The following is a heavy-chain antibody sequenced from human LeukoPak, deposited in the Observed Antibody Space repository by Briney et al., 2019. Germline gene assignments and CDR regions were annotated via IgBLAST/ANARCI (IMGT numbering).Heavy chain of an antibody. CDR3: AKDRDYDFWSGYYWDN. D-gene: IGHD3-3*01. CDR2: ISGSGGST. J-gene: IGHJ4*02. Sequence: PGGSLRLSCVASRFTFSNYAMNWVRQAPGRGLEWVSSISGSGGSTYYADSVKGRFTISRDNSKDTLYLQMHSLRGEDTAVYFCAKDRDYDFWSGYYWDNWGQGTLVTVSS. CDR1: RFTFSNYA. V-gene: IGHV3-23*01.